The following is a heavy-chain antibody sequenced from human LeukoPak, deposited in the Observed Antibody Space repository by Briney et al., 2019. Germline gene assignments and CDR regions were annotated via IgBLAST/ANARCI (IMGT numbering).Heavy chain of an antibody. CDR1: GYTFTTHY. D-gene: IGHD1-26*01. Sequence: GASVKVSCKASGYTFTTHYIHWVRLAPGQGLEWMGIINPSRGSTSYAQKFQGRVTMTRDTSTSTVYMELSSLRSEDTAVYYCARGEGATTAFDIWGQGTLVTVSS. V-gene: IGHV1-46*01. CDR2: INPSRGST. J-gene: IGHJ3*02. CDR3: ARGEGATTAFDI.